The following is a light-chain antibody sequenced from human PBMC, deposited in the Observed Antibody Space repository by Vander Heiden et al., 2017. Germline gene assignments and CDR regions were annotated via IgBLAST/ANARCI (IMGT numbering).Light chain of an antibody. Sequence: EIVLTHSPATLSLSPGETPTLSYRANQRLSSYLAWYQQKPGQAPRLLIYDASNRAPGIPARFSGSGCGTDFTLTISSLEPEDFAVYYCQQRSNWPPLTFGQGTRLEIK. CDR1: QRLSSY. CDR3: QQRSNWPPLT. V-gene: IGKV3-11*01. J-gene: IGKJ5*01. CDR2: DAS.